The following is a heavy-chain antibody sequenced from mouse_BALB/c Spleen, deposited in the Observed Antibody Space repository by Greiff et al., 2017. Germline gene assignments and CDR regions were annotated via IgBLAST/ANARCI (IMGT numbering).Heavy chain of an antibody. CDR1: GFTFSSFG. CDR2: ISSGSSTI. Sequence: EVQLVESGGGLVQPGGSRKLSCAASGFTFSSFGMHWVRQAPEKGLEWVAYISSGSSTIYYADTVKGRFTISRDNPKNTLFLQMTSLRSEDTAMYYCARRVTTTAAFAYWGQGTLVTVSA. V-gene: IGHV5-17*02. CDR3: ARRVTTTAAFAY. D-gene: IGHD1-2*01. J-gene: IGHJ3*01.